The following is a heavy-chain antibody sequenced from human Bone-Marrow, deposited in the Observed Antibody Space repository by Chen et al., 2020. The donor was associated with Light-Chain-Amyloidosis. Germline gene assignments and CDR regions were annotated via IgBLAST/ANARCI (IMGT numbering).Heavy chain of an antibody. J-gene: IGHJ3*02. D-gene: IGHD2-21*01. V-gene: IGHV1-69*01. CDR3: ATKVNVARAYHI. CDR1: GGNTSTYA. Sequence: QVRLVQSGPEVKKPGSSVRVSCKASGGNTSTYATDWVRQAPGQGLEWMGGIIPFYNSTSPAQKFRGRVTFTADGSTSAVYMELSSLRFEDTAVYYCATKVNVARAYHIWGQGTMVIVSS. CDR2: IIPFYNST.